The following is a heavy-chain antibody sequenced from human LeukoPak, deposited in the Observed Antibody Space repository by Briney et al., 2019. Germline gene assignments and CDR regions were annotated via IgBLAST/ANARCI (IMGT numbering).Heavy chain of an antibody. Sequence: ASVKVSCKASGYTFTGYYMHWVRQAPGQGLEWMGWINPNSGGTNYAQKFQGRVTMTRDTSISTAYMELSRLRSDDTAVYYCASRGLFTMVRGVRASRNWYFDLWGRGTLVTVSS. V-gene: IGHV1-2*02. CDR1: GYTFTGYY. D-gene: IGHD3-10*01. CDR3: ASRGLFTMVRGVRASRNWYFDL. J-gene: IGHJ2*01. CDR2: INPNSGGT.